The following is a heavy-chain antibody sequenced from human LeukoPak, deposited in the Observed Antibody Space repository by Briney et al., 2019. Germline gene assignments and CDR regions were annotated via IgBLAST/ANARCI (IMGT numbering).Heavy chain of an antibody. D-gene: IGHD4-23*01. CDR1: GFTFSSYS. V-gene: IGHV3-21*01. CDR3: ARDGPYGGGFDY. J-gene: IGHJ4*02. Sequence: GGSLRLSCAASGFTFSSYSMNWVRQAPGKGLEWVSSISSSSSYIYYADSVKGRFTISRDNAKNSLYLQMNSLRAEDTAVYYCARDGPYGGGFDYWGQGTLVTVSS. CDR2: ISSSSSYI.